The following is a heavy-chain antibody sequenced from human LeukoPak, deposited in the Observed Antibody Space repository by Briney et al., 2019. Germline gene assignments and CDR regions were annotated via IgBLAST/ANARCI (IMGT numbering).Heavy chain of an antibody. CDR1: GGSFSGYY. CDR3: ARGLDYYGMDV. V-gene: IGHV4-34*01. J-gene: IGHJ6*02. CDR2: INHSGST. Sequence: PSETLSLTCAVYGGSFSGYYWSWIRQPPGKGLEWIGEINHSGSTNHNPSLKSRVTISVDTSKNQFSLKLSSVTAADTAVYYCARGLDYYGMDVWGQGTTVTVSS.